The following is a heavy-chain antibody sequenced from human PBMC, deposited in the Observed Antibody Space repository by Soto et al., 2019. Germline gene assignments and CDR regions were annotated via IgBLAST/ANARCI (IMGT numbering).Heavy chain of an antibody. CDR2: IYYSGST. J-gene: IGHJ6*02. Sequence: QVQLQESGPGLVKPSQTLSLTCTVSGGSISSGGYYWSWIRQHPGKGLEWIGYIYYSGSTYYNPSLKRRVTISVDTSKNQFSLKLSSVTAEDTAVYYCARIKRCGGDCYSDYYYGMDVWGQGTTVTVSS. CDR3: ARIKRCGGDCYSDYYYGMDV. CDR1: GGSISSGGYY. V-gene: IGHV4-31*03. D-gene: IGHD2-21*02.